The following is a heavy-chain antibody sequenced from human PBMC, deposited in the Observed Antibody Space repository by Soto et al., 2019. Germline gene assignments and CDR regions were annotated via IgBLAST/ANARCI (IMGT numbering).Heavy chain of an antibody. D-gene: IGHD6-19*01. J-gene: IGHJ6*02. Sequence: QVQLVPSGAEGKKPGSSVKVSCKASGGTFSSYAISWVRQAPGQGLEWMGGIIPIVVTANYAQKFQGRGTITEDQCTSTGYMGLRRLGSEGTAVYYCARRGERKRAVAGTDPVFYYYGMDVWGQGTTVTVSS. CDR2: IIPIVVTA. CDR1: GGTFSSYA. V-gene: IGHV1-69*01. CDR3: ARRGERKRAVAGTDPVFYYYGMDV.